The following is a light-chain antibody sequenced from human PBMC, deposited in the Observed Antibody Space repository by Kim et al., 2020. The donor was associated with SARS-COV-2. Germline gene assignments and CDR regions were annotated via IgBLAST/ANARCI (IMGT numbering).Light chain of an antibody. CDR3: QSWGV. V-gene: IGLV4-69*01. Sequence: ARRASVKSTCTLTGGPGGNAIAWHKQQPEKGPRYLMKVNNDGSHSKGDGIPDRFSGSSSGAERYLTTSSLQSVDEADYYCQSWGVFGGGTKLTVL. CDR2: VNNDGSH. CDR1: GGPGGNA. J-gene: IGLJ3*02.